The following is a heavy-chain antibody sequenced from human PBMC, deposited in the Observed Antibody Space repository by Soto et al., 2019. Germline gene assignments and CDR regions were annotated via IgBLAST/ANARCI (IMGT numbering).Heavy chain of an antibody. D-gene: IGHD2-15*01. V-gene: IGHV4-31*03. Sequence: QVQLQESGPGLVKPSETLSLTCTVSGGFITTGGYYWSWIRQLPGKGLEWIGHRYYSESTYYNPSLKSRVSISLDTSKNQFSLKLSFVTAADTAMYYCARTKCSGGSCYSWSLDYWGQGTPVTVSS. CDR1: GGFITTGGYY. J-gene: IGHJ4*02. CDR3: ARTKCSGGSCYSWSLDY. CDR2: RYYSEST.